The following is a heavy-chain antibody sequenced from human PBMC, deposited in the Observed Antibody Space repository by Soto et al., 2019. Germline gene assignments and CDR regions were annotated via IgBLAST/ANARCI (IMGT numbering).Heavy chain of an antibody. D-gene: IGHD3-16*01. CDR2: IYSGGST. CDR1: GFTVSTKY. J-gene: IGHJ4*02. Sequence: EVQLVESGGGLVQPGGSLRLSCAASGFTVSTKYMSWVRQAPGKGLEWVSVIYSGGSTFYADSVRGRFTISRDNSKNTVNIQMNSLRAEGTAVYYCARDPWAADYWGQGTLVNVSS. CDR3: ARDPWAADY. V-gene: IGHV3-66*01.